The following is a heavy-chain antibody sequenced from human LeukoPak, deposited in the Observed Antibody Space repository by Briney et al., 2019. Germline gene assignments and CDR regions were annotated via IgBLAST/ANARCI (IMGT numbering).Heavy chain of an antibody. J-gene: IGHJ6*03. CDR1: GGSISSYY. CDR3: ARDLSKANYYYYMDV. Sequence: SETLSPTCTVSGGSISSYYWSWIRQPPGKGLEWIGYIYYSGSTNYNPSLKSRVTISVDTSKNQFSLKLSSVTAADTAVCYCARDLSKANYYYYMDVWGKGTTVTVPS. V-gene: IGHV4-59*01. CDR2: IYYSGST. D-gene: IGHD2/OR15-2a*01.